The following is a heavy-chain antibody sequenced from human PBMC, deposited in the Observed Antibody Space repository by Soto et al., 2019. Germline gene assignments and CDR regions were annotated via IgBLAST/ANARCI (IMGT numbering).Heavy chain of an antibody. CDR2: IVVGTNNT. CDR3: ARATYYYDSSGYSDRVLDY. J-gene: IGHJ4*02. CDR1: GLSFSSSA. Sequence: SVKVSCKTSGLSFSSSAMQWVRQAPGQRLEWIGWIVVGTNNTHYAQNLQERVTITRDMSTSSVYMELSSLRPEDTAVYYCARATYYYDSSGYSDRVLDYWGQGTLVTVSS. V-gene: IGHV1-58*02. D-gene: IGHD3-22*01.